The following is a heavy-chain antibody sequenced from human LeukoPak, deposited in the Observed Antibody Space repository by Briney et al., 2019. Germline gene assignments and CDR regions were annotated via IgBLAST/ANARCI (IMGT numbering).Heavy chain of an antibody. Sequence: SETLSLTCTVSGGSISSYYWSWIRQPPGKGLEWIGYIYYSGSTNYNPSLKSRVTISVDTSKNQFSLKLSSVTAADTAVYYCARHMGLGYTYFYPYFNYWGQGTLVTVSS. J-gene: IGHJ4*01. CDR3: ARHMGLGYTYFYPYFNY. CDR2: IYYSGST. D-gene: IGHD1-1*01. CDR1: GGSISSYY. V-gene: IGHV4-59*08.